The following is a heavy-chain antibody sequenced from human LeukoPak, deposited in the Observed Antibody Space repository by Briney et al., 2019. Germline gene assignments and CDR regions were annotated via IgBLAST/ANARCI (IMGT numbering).Heavy chain of an antibody. CDR1: GYTFTSYG. CDR2: ISAYNGNT. D-gene: IGHD2-21*02. Sequence: ASVKVSCKASGYTFTSYGISWVRQAPGQGLEWMGWISAYNGNTNYAQKLQGRVTMTTDTSTSTAYMELRSLRSDDTAVYYCARDKEQGLNIVVVTAGDYWGQGTLVTVSS. CDR3: ARDKEQGLNIVVVTAGDY. V-gene: IGHV1-18*01. J-gene: IGHJ4*02.